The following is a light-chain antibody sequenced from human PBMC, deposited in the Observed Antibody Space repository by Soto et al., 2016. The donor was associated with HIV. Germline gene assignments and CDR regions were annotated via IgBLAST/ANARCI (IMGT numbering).Light chain of an antibody. J-gene: IGLJ2*01. CDR2: QDT. V-gene: IGLV3-1*01. CDR1: KLGDRY. CDR3: QAWDSSSIVV. Sequence: SYELTQPPSVSVSPGQTANITCSGDKLGDRYVCWYEQKPGQSPVVVIYQDTKRPSGIPERFSGSNSGNTATLTISGTQAMDGADYYCQAWDSSSIVVFGGGTKLTVL.